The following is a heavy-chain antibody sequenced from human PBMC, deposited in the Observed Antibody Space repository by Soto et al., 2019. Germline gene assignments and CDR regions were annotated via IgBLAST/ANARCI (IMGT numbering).Heavy chain of an antibody. Sequence: ASVKVSCKASGGTFSSYAISWVRQAPGQGLEWMGVIIPIFGTANYAQKFQGRVTIIADESTSTAYMELSSLRSEDTAVYYCARSPSNPTEYYFDYWGQGTLVTVSS. D-gene: IGHD4-4*01. CDR1: GGTFSSYA. CDR3: ARSPSNPTEYYFDY. J-gene: IGHJ4*02. CDR2: IIPIFGTA. V-gene: IGHV1-69*13.